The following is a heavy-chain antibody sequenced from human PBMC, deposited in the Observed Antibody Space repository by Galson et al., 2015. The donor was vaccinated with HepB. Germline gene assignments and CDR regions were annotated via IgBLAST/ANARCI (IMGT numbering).Heavy chain of an antibody. V-gene: IGHV1-69*13. CDR3: ARGSNYWGFCYGMDV. CDR2: IIPIFGNA. D-gene: IGHD4-11*01. CDR1: GCTFSSYA. Sequence: SVKVSCKASGCTFSSYAISWVRQAPGQGLEWMGGIIPIFGNANYAQKFQGRVTITADESASTAYMELSSLRSEDTAVYYCARGSNYWGFCYGMDVWGQGTTVTVSS. J-gene: IGHJ6*02.